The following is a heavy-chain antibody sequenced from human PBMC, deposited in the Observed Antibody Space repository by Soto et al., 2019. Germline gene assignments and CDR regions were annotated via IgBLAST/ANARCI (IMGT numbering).Heavy chain of an antibody. CDR3: AREGPAPYYYYGMDV. J-gene: IGHJ6*02. CDR2: ISGYNGST. V-gene: IGHV1-18*01. CDR1: GYSFTTYG. Sequence: QVQLVQSRGEVKKPGASVKVSCKTSGYSFTTYGFSWVRQAPGQGLEWMGWISGYNGSTNYAQKFQGRVTMTTDTSTSTAYMELRSMRSDDTAVYYCAREGPAPYYYYGMDVWGQGSTVTVSS.